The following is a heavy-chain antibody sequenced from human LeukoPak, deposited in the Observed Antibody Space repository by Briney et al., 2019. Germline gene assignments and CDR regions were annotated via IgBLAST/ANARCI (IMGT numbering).Heavy chain of an antibody. Sequence: GGCLRLSCAASGFTFSSYAMSWVRQAPGKGLAWVSAISGSGGSTYYADSVKGRFTISRDNSKNTLYLQMNSLRAEDTAVYYCAKDSSSQYQLLSGGDYWGQGTLVTVSS. D-gene: IGHD2-2*01. CDR1: GFTFSSYA. V-gene: IGHV3-23*01. J-gene: IGHJ4*02. CDR3: AKDSSSQYQLLSGGDY. CDR2: ISGSGGST.